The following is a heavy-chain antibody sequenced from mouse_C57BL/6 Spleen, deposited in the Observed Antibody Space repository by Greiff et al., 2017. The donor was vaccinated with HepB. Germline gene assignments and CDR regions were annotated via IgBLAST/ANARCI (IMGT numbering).Heavy chain of an antibody. CDR1: GYSITSGYY. CDR3: AKGEDYDYDSFDY. CDR2: ISYDGSN. J-gene: IGHJ2*01. Sequence: VQLQESGPGLVKPSQSLSLTCSVTGYSITSGYYWNWIRQFPGNKLEWMGYISYDGSNNYNPSLKNRISITRDTSKNQFFLKLNSVTTEDTATYYCAKGEDYDYDSFDYWGQGTTLTVSS. V-gene: IGHV3-6*01. D-gene: IGHD2-4*01.